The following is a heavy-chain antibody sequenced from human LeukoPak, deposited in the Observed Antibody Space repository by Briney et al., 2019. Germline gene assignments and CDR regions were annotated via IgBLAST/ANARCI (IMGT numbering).Heavy chain of an antibody. CDR2: IYHSGST. D-gene: IGHD1-26*01. Sequence: PSETLSLTCTVSGGSISSGGYYWSWIRQPPGKGLEWIGYIYHSGSTYYNPSLKSRVTISVDRSKNQFSLKLSSVTAADTAVYYCARGRVGATSNAFDIWGQGTMVTVSS. CDR1: GGSISSGGYY. J-gene: IGHJ3*02. CDR3: ARGRVGATSNAFDI. V-gene: IGHV4-30-2*01.